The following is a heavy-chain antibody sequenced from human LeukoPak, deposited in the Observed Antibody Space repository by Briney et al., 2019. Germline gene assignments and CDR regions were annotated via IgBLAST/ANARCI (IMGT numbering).Heavy chain of an antibody. Sequence: SETLSLTCTVSGGSISSGGYYWSWIRQPPGKGLEWIGYIYHSGSTYYNPSLKSRVTISVDRSKNQFSLKLSSVTAADTAVYYCARVGEGNTDYWGQGTLVTVSS. J-gene: IGHJ4*02. CDR2: IYHSGST. D-gene: IGHD1-26*01. CDR1: GGSISSGGYY. CDR3: ARVGEGNTDY. V-gene: IGHV4-30-2*01.